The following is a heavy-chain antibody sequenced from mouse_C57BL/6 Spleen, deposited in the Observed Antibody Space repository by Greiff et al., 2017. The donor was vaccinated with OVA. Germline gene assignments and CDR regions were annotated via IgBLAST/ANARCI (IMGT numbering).Heavy chain of an antibody. D-gene: IGHD3-3*01. Sequence: QVHVKQSGAELVKPGASVKMSCKASGYTFTSYWITWVKQRPGQGREWIGDIYPGSGSTNYNEKFKSKATLTVDTSSSTAYMQRSSLTSEDSAVYYCASKRQLGYFDYWGQGTTLTVSS. J-gene: IGHJ2*01. CDR1: GYTFTSYW. CDR2: IYPGSGST. CDR3: ASKRQLGYFDY. V-gene: IGHV1-55*01.